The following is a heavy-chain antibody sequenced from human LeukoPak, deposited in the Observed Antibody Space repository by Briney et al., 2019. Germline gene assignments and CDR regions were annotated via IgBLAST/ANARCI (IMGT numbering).Heavy chain of an antibody. V-gene: IGHV4-34*01. CDR2: INHSGST. CDR3: ARGPGGGSSYDYFDY. D-gene: IGHD6-13*01. J-gene: IGHJ4*02. Sequence: SETLSLTCAVYGGSFSGYYWSWIRQPPGKGLEWIGEINHSGSTNYNPSLKSRVTISVDTSKNQFSLKLSSVTAADTAVYYCARGPGGGSSYDYFDYWGQGTLVTVSS. CDR1: GGSFSGYY.